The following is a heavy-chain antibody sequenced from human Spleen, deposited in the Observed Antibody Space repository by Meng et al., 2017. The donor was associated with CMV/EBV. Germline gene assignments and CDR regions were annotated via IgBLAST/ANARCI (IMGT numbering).Heavy chain of an antibody. J-gene: IGHJ4*02. CDR2: ISSGSTYI. V-gene: IGHV3-21*01. CDR3: ARGWRGDFWSGYLRTLDF. CDR1: GCIFGTYN. D-gene: IGHD3-3*01. Sequence: GGSLRLSCAASGCIFGTYNMYWVRQAPGKGLEWVSVISSGSTYIYYADSMKGRFTVSRDNAKNSLYLQMDSLRGEDTAVYYCARGWRGDFWSGYLRTLDFWGQGTLVTVSS.